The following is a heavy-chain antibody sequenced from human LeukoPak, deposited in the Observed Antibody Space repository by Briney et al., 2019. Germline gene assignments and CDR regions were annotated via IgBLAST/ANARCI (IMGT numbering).Heavy chain of an antibody. CDR1: GFTFSSYS. D-gene: IGHD6-13*01. Sequence: PGGSLRLSCAASGFTFSSYSMNWVRQAPGKGLEWVSSISSSSSYIYYADSVKGRFTISRDNSKNTLYLQMNSLRAEDTAVYYCAKDATIAAASWGQGTLVTVSS. J-gene: IGHJ4*02. V-gene: IGHV3-21*04. CDR3: AKDATIAAAS. CDR2: ISSSSSYI.